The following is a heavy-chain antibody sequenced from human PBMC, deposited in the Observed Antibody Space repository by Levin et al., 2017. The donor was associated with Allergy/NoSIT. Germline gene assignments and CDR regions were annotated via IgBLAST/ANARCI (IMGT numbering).Heavy chain of an antibody. CDR1: GFTFSSYS. CDR3: ARGTYWQLVRFHWFDP. CDR2: ISSSSSYI. D-gene: IGHD6-13*01. V-gene: IGHV3-21*01. J-gene: IGHJ5*02. Sequence: GGSLRLSCAASGFTFSSYSMNWVRQAPGKGLEWVSSISSSSSYIYYADSVKGRFTISRDNAKNSLYLQMHSLRAEDTAVYYCARGTYWQLVRFHWFDPWGQGTLVTVSS.